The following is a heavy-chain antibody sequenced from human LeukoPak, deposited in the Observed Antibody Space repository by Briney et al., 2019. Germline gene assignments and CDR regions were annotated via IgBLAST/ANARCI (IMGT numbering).Heavy chain of an antibody. CDR3: AREVSYYFDY. Sequence: SVKVSCKASGGTFSSYAISWVRQAPGQGREWMGGIIPIFGTANYAQKFQGRVTITTDESTSTAYMELSSLRSEDTVVYYCAREVSYYFDYWGQGTLVTVSS. CDR2: IIPIFGTA. V-gene: IGHV1-69*05. J-gene: IGHJ4*02. CDR1: GGTFSSYA.